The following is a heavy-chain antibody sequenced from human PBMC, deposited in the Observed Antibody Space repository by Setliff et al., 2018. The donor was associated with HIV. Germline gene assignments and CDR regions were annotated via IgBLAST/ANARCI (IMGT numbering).Heavy chain of an antibody. D-gene: IGHD2-2*01. CDR1: GGSFSGYY. J-gene: IGHJ4*02. CDR2: IDHSGST. CDR3: AKYGPNCRSITCDEGYYFDS. V-gene: IGHV4-34*01. Sequence: SETLSLTCAVYGGSFSGYYWSWIRQAPGKGLEWIGEIDHSGSTNYNPSLKSRVTISVDTSKNHFSLWLTSVTAADTALYYCAKYGPNCRSITCDEGYYFDSWGQGALVTV.